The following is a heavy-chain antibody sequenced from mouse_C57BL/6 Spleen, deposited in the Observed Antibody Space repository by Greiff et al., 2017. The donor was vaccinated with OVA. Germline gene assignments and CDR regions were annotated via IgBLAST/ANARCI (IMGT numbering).Heavy chain of an antibody. Sequence: VQLVESGPGLVAPSQSLSITCTVSGFSLTSYAISWVRQPPGKGLEWLGVIWTGGGTNYNSALKSRLSISKDNSKSQVFLKMNSLQTDDTARYYCARLDYGSSYRYFDVWGTGTTVTVSS. J-gene: IGHJ1*03. CDR2: IWTGGGT. V-gene: IGHV2-9-1*01. CDR3: ARLDYGSSYRYFDV. CDR1: GFSLTSYA. D-gene: IGHD1-1*01.